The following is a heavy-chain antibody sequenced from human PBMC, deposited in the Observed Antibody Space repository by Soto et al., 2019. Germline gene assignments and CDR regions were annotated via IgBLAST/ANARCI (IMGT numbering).Heavy chain of an antibody. CDR3: ARRGSGSYYDY. Sequence: PGRPLRLSCAASGFTFSTYAMRWVRQAPGEGLEWVSAISGRGDSTYYADSVKGRFTISRDNSKNTLHLQMNSLRAEDTAVYYCARRGSGSYYDYWGQGTLVTVSS. D-gene: IGHD1-26*01. J-gene: IGHJ4*02. CDR2: ISGRGDST. V-gene: IGHV3-23*01. CDR1: GFTFSTYA.